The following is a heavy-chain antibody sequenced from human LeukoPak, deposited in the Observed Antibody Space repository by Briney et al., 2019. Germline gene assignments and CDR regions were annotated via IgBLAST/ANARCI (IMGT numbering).Heavy chain of an antibody. CDR2: ISPTGSTT. CDR1: GFSFSGHW. CDR3: ARGPNSNWSGLDF. Sequence: GGSLRLSCTASGFSFSGHWVHWARQLPGRGLVWVSRISPTGSTTSYADSVKGRFTVSRDNAKNTLYLQVNNLRAEDTAVYYCARGPNSNWSGLDFWGQGTLLTVSS. D-gene: IGHD6-6*01. J-gene: IGHJ4*02. V-gene: IGHV3-74*01.